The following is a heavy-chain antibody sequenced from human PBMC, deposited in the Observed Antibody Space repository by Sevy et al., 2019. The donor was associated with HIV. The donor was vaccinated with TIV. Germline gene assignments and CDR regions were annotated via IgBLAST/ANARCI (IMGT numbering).Heavy chain of an antibody. CDR2: ISYDGGNK. J-gene: IGHJ6*02. V-gene: IGHV3-30-3*01. CDR3: AGGSPIFGVRAYYYGMDV. D-gene: IGHD3-3*02. CDR1: GFTFSSYA. Sequence: GGSLRLSCAASGFTFSSYAMHWVRQAPGKGLEWVAVISYDGGNKYYADSMKGRFTISRDNSKNTLYLQMNSLRAEDTAVYYCAGGSPIFGVRAYYYGMDVWGQGTTVTVSS.